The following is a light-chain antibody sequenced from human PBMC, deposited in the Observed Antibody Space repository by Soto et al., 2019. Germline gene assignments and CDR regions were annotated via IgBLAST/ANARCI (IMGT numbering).Light chain of an antibody. CDR2: TAS. CDR1: QGIRND. Sequence: DIQMTQSPSSLSASVGDRVTSSCRASQGIRNDLAWYQQKPGKAPKGLIYTASTLHSGVPSRFSGSGSGKDFTITISSLQPEDFATYYCLQYNGYPRTFGQGTKVEIK. J-gene: IGKJ1*01. CDR3: LQYNGYPRT. V-gene: IGKV1-17*01.